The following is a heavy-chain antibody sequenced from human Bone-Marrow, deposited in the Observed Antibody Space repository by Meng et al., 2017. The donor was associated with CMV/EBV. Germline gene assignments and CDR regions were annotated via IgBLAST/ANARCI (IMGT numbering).Heavy chain of an antibody. Sequence: SETLSLTCAVSGGSISSSNWWSWVRQPPGKGLEWIGEIYHSGSTNYNPSLKSRVTISVDKSKNQFSLKLSSVTAADTAVYYCARGPLLWFGEFIKNYYYYYGMDVWGQGTTVTVSS. CDR3: ARGPLLWFGEFIKNYYYYYGMDV. J-gene: IGHJ6*02. V-gene: IGHV4-4*02. CDR2: IYHSGST. CDR1: GGSISSSNW. D-gene: IGHD3-10*01.